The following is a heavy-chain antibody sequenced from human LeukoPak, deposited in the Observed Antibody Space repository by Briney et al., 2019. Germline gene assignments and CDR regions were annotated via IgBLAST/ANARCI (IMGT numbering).Heavy chain of an antibody. J-gene: IGHJ3*02. V-gene: IGHV4-39*07. Sequence: SETLSLTCTVSGGSISSSSYYWGWIRQPPGKGLEWIGSIYYGGSTYYNPSLKSRVTISVDTSKNQFSLKLSSVTAADTAVYYCARGRELKVADAFDIWGQGTVVTVSS. CDR1: GGSISSSSYY. CDR3: ARGRELKVADAFDI. D-gene: IGHD2-15*01. CDR2: IYYGGST.